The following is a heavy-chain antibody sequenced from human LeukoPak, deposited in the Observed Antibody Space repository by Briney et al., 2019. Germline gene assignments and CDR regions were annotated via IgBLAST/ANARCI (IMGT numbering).Heavy chain of an antibody. V-gene: IGHV4-61*02. Sequence: PSETLSLTCTVSGGTISSGSYYWSWIRQPAGKGLEWIGRIYTSGSTNYNPSLKSRVTISVDTSKNQFSLKLSSVTAADTAVYYCARLESAAAGIDWFDPWGQGTLVTVSP. D-gene: IGHD6-13*01. J-gene: IGHJ5*02. CDR1: GGTISSGSYY. CDR2: IYTSGST. CDR3: ARLESAAAGIDWFDP.